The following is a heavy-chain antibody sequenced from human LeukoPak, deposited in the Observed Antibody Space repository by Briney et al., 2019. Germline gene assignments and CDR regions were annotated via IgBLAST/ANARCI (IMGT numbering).Heavy chain of an antibody. CDR3: ARRYSSSYY. CDR2: IYYSGST. Sequence: RSETLSLTCTVSGGSISSSSYHWGWIRQPPGKGLEGIGRIYYSGSTYYNPSLKSRVTIPVDTSKNQFSLKLSSVPAADTAVYYCARRYSSSYYWGQGTLVTVSS. J-gene: IGHJ4*02. D-gene: IGHD6-13*01. V-gene: IGHV4-39*01. CDR1: GGSISSSSYH.